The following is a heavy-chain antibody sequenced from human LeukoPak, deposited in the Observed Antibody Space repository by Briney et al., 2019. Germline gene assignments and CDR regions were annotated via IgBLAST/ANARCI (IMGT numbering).Heavy chain of an antibody. J-gene: IGHJ5*02. CDR2: TIPIFGTA. CDR3: ARTLGYCSSTSCYRWFDP. V-gene: IGHV1-69*05. D-gene: IGHD2-2*01. Sequence: ASVKLSCKASGGTFSSYAISWVRQAPGQGLEWMGGTIPIFGTANYAQKFQGRVTITTDESTSTAYMELSSLRSEDTAVYYCARTLGYCSSTSCYRWFDPWGQGTLVTVSS. CDR1: GGTFSSYA.